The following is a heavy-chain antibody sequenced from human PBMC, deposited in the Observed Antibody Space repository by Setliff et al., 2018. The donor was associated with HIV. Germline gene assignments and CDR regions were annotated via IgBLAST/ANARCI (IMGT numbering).Heavy chain of an antibody. J-gene: IGHJ4*02. CDR3: ARVPVVRATFDY. V-gene: IGHV4-59*01. D-gene: IGHD3-10*01. CDR1: GGSISSYY. CDR2: IYYSGST. Sequence: SETLSLTCTVSGGSISSYYWSWIRQPPGKGLEWIGYIYYSGSTNYNPSLKSRVTISVDTSKNQFSLKLSSVTAADTAVYYCARVPVVRATFDYWGQGTLVTFS.